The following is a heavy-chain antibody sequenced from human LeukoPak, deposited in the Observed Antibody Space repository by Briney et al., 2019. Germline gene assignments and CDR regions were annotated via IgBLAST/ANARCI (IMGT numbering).Heavy chain of an antibody. CDR1: GFSVSAIY. V-gene: IGHV3-23*01. J-gene: IGHJ4*02. Sequence: GGSLRLSCTVSGFSVSAIYLSWVRQAPGKGLEWVSAISGSGGSTYYADSVKGRFTISRDNSKNTLYLQMHSLRAEDTAVYYCAGRGSGSYFDYWGQGTLVTVSS. D-gene: IGHD3-10*01. CDR2: ISGSGGST. CDR3: AGRGSGSYFDY.